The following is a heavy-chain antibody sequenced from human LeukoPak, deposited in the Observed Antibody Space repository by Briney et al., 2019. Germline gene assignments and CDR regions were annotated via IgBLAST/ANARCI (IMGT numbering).Heavy chain of an antibody. D-gene: IGHD2-15*01. Sequence: GGSLRFSCAASGFTFSSYAMSWVRQAPGKGLEWVSAISGSGGSTYYADSVKGRFTISRDNSKNTLYLQMNSLRAEDTAVYYCAKDCPGYCSGGSCFGDAFDIWGQGTMVTVSS. CDR1: GFTFSSYA. J-gene: IGHJ3*02. CDR2: ISGSGGST. CDR3: AKDCPGYCSGGSCFGDAFDI. V-gene: IGHV3-23*01.